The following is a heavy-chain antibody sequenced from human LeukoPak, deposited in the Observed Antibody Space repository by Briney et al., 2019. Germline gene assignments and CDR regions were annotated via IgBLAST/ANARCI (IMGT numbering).Heavy chain of an antibody. J-gene: IGHJ6*02. V-gene: IGHV3-15*01. CDR1: GFTFSNAW. Sequence: PGGSLRLACAASGFTFSNAWMSWVRQAPGKGLEWVGRIKGKTDGGTTDYAAPVKGRFTISRDDSKNTLYLQMNSLRAEDTAVYYCARDGPPAHGQDFPVDYYYGMDVWGQGTTVTVSS. CDR2: IKGKTDGGTT. D-gene: IGHD2/OR15-2a*01. CDR3: ARDGPPAHGQDFPVDYYYGMDV.